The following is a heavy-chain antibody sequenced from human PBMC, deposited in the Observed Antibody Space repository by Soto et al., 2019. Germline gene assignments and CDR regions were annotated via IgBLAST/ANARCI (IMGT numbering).Heavy chain of an antibody. CDR1: GVTLSSHW. CDR2: INQDGSEK. D-gene: IGHD3-22*01. CDR3: ARVMIVVCFDP. V-gene: IGHV3-7*03. Sequence: XGSLILSFAASGVTLSSHWMSWVRQAPGKGLEWVTNINQDGSEKYYVDSVKGRFTISRDNAKNSLYLQMDSLRAEDTAVYYCARVMIVVCFDPWGQGSLVTVSS. J-gene: IGHJ5*02.